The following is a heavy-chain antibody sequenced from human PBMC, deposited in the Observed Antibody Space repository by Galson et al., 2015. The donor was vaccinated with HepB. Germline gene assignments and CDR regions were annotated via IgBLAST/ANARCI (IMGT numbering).Heavy chain of an antibody. CDR1: GYTFTSYG. V-gene: IGHV1-18*01. D-gene: IGHD3-22*01. CDR3: ARDVPQDYYDTTGYYYFDY. J-gene: IGHJ4*02. CDR2: ISAYNSNT. Sequence: SGYTFTSYGISWVRQAPGQGLEWMGWISAYNSNTDNAQKFQGRVTMTTDTATSTAYMELRSLRSDDTAVYYCARDVPQDYYDTTGYYYFDYWGQGTLVTVSS.